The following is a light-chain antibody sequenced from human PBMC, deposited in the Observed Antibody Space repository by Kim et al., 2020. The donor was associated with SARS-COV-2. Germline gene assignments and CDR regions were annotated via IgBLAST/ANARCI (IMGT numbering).Light chain of an antibody. CDR2: GGS. V-gene: IGKV3-20*01. J-gene: IGKJ1*01. Sequence: LCTWSRQTLASTYSCWYQQKPGKAPRLLIYGGSSRTAGISDSFSGCGSGTAVTLTISRPQPLDDADYYCQAYGSPPAVFGQGTK. CDR1: QTLASTY. CDR3: QAYGSPPAV.